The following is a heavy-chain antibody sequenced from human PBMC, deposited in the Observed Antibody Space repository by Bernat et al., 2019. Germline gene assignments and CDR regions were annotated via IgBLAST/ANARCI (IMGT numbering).Heavy chain of an antibody. V-gene: IGHV1-69*02. J-gene: IGHJ6*02. CDR1: GGTFSSYT. CDR3: ARGPGYCSGGSSYDYYGMDV. CDR2: IIPILGIA. Sequence: QVQLVQSGAEVKKPGSSVKVSCKASGGTFSSYTISWVRQAPGQGLEWMGRIIPILGIANYAQKFQGRVTITADKSTSTAYMELSSLRSEDTAVYYCARGPGYCSGGSSYDYYGMDVWGQGTTVTVSS. D-gene: IGHD2-15*01.